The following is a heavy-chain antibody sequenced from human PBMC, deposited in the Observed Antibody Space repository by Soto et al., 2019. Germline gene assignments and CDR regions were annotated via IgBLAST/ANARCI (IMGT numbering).Heavy chain of an antibody. V-gene: IGHV3-15*07. Sequence: PGGSLRLSCVVSGVTLTNIWMNWVRQAPGKGPEWVGRIKSKTDGGTTDYAAPVKGRFTISRDDSENTLYLQMNSLKTEDTAVYYCSHGYYQYFDSWGQGTLVTVSS. CDR3: SHGYYQYFDS. J-gene: IGHJ4*02. CDR2: IKSKTDGGTT. D-gene: IGHD5-18*01. CDR1: GVTLTNIW.